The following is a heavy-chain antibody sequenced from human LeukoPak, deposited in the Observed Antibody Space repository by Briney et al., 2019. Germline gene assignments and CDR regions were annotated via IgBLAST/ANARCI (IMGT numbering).Heavy chain of an antibody. Sequence: GESLKISCKGSGYSFTSYWIGWVRQMAGKGLEWVGIIYPGDSDTRYRPSFQGQVTISADKSISPAYLQWSSLKASDTAMYYCARMFSSYDYVWGSYRYWGPGTLVTVSS. CDR1: GYSFTSYW. CDR2: IYPGDSDT. J-gene: IGHJ4*02. D-gene: IGHD3-16*02. CDR3: ARMFSSYDYVWGSYRY. V-gene: IGHV5-51*01.